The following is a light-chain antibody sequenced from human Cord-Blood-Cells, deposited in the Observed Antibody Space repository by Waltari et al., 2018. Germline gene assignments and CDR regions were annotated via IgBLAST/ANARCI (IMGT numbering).Light chain of an antibody. J-gene: IGLJ3*02. V-gene: IGLV2-14*01. CDR3: SSYTSSSTWV. CDR1: SSDVGGYNY. Sequence: QSALTQPASVSGSPGQSITISCTGTSSDVGGYNYVSWYQQRPGKAPKLMIYDVSNRPSGVSNRFSGSKSGNTASLTISGLQAKDEADYYCSSYTSSSTWVFGGGTKLTVL. CDR2: DVS.